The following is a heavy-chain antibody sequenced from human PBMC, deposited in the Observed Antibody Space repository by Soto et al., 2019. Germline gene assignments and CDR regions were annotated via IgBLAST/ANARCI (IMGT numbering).Heavy chain of an antibody. CDR2: INHSGSN. CDR1: GGSFSGYY. CDR3: ARDKITGLFDY. J-gene: IGHJ4*02. D-gene: IGHD2-8*02. Sequence: QVQLQRWGAGLLKPSETLSLTCAVYGGSFSGYYWTWIRQPPGTGLEWIGEINHSGSNNYNPTLNSRVTISVDTSKNQFSLKLTSVTAADTAVYYCARDKITGLFDYWGQGTLVTVSS. V-gene: IGHV4-34*01.